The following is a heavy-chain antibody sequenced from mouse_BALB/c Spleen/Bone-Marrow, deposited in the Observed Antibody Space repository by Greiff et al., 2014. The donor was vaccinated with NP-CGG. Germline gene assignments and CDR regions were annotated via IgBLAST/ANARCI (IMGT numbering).Heavy chain of an antibody. CDR3: ARSRMRYGAMDY. D-gene: IGHD2-10*02. CDR1: GFTFCDYY. V-gene: IGHV5-4*02. J-gene: IGHJ4*01. CDR2: ISDGGIYS. Sequence: VESGGGLVKPGGSLKLSCAASGFTFCDYYIYWLCQTPEKRLVWVVTISDGGIYSYYPDSVKGRVTISRNNAKNNLYLQMSSLKSEDTAMYYCARSRMRYGAMDYWGQGTSVTVFS.